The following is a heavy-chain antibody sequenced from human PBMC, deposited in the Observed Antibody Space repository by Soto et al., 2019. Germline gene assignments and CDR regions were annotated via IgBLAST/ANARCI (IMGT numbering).Heavy chain of an antibody. D-gene: IGHD3-10*01. CDR3: ARHKDYYGSGSYTPIHYCDY. CDR1: GGTFSSYA. J-gene: IGHJ4*02. CDR2: IIPIFGTA. Sequence: QVQLVQSGAEVKKPGSSVKVSYKASGGTFSSYAVSWVRQAPGQRLEWMGGIIPIFGTANYAQKFQGRVTITADESTSTAYMELSSLRSEDTAVYYCARHKDYYGSGSYTPIHYCDYWGQGTLVTVSS. V-gene: IGHV1-69*01.